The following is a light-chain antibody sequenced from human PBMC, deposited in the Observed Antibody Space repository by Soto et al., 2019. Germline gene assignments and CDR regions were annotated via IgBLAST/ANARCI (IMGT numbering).Light chain of an antibody. CDR1: SSDVGVYNY. CDR2: EVT. V-gene: IGLV2-14*01. CDR3: SSYTSGSTVYV. J-gene: IGLJ1*01. Sequence: QSALTQPASVSGSPGQSITISCTGTSSDVGVYNYVSWYQQHPGKAPKVLIYEVTHRPSGVSNRFSGSKSGNTASLTISGLQAEDEADYYCSSYTSGSTVYVFGTGTKVTVL.